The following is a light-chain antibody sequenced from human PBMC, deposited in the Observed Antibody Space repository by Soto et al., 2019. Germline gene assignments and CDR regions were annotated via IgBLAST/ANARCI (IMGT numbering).Light chain of an antibody. J-gene: IGKJ2*01. CDR2: KAS. V-gene: IGKV1-5*03. CDR3: QQYNSYSSYT. Sequence: DIPMTQSPSTLSASVGDRVTITCRASQSINMWLAWYQQKPGKAPKLLIYKASSLQGGVPSRFSGSGSGTEFTLTISSLQPDDFATYYCQQYNSYSSYTFGQGTKLEIK. CDR1: QSINMW.